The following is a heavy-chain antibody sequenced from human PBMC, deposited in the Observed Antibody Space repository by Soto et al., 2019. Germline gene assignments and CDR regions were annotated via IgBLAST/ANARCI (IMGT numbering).Heavy chain of an antibody. D-gene: IGHD3-3*01. J-gene: IGHJ6*02. CDR3: AKQDITIFGVVTNGMDV. Sequence: HPGGSLRLSCAASGFTFSSYAMSWVRQAPGKGLEWVSAISGSGGSTYYADSVKGRFTISRDNSKNTLYLQMNSLRAEDTAVYYCAKQDITIFGVVTNGMDVWGQGTTVTVSS. CDR1: GFTFSSYA. V-gene: IGHV3-23*01. CDR2: ISGSGGST.